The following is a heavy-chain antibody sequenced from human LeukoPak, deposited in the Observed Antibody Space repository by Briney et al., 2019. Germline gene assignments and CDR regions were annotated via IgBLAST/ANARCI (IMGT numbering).Heavy chain of an antibody. CDR3: ARGPDIPRTQEMWFDY. V-gene: IGHV4-34*01. CDR2: INHSGST. J-gene: IGHJ4*02. D-gene: IGHD2-15*01. Sequence: SETLSLTCAVYSGSFSGYYWSWIRQPPGKGLEWIGEINHSGSTNYNPSLKSRVTISVDTSKNQFSLKLSSVTAADTAVYYCARGPDIPRTQEMWFDYWGQGTLVTVSS. CDR1: SGSFSGYY.